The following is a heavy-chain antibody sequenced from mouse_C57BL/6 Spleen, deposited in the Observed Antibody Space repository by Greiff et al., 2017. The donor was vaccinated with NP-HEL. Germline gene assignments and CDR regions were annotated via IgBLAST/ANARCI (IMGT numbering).Heavy chain of an antibody. J-gene: IGHJ4*01. Sequence: VQLQQPGAELVRPGSSVKLSCKASGYTFTSYWMDWVKQRPGQGLEWIGNIYPSDSETHYNQKFKDKATLTVDKSSSTAYMQISSLTSEDSAVYYCARRLLQGYYAMDYWGQGTSVTVSS. CDR3: ARRLLQGYYAMDY. CDR1: GYTFTSYW. D-gene: IGHD2-3*01. V-gene: IGHV1-61*01. CDR2: IYPSDSET.